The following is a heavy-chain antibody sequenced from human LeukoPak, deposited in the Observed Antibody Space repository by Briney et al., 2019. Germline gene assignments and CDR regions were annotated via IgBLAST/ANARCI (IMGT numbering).Heavy chain of an antibody. J-gene: IGHJ5*02. CDR2: IIPILGIA. CDR1: GGTFSSYA. V-gene: IGHV1-69*04. Sequence: ASVKVSCKASGGTFSSYAISWVRQAPGQGLEWMGRIIPILGIANYAQKFQGRVTITADKSTSTAYMELSSLRSEDTAVYYCARELGCTNGVCYGNWFDPWGQGTLVTVSS. CDR3: ARELGCTNGVCYGNWFDP. D-gene: IGHD2-8*01.